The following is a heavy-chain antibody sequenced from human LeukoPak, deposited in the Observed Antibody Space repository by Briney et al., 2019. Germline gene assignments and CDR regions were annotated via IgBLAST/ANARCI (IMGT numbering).Heavy chain of an antibody. CDR2: IYTSGST. Sequence: SETLSLTCTVSGGSISSYYWSWIRQPAGKGLEWIGRIYTSGSTNYNPSLKSRVTMSVDTSKNQFSLKLRSVTAADTAVYYCARDDFWSGSIAFDIWGQGTMVTVSS. J-gene: IGHJ3*02. V-gene: IGHV4-4*07. D-gene: IGHD3-3*01. CDR1: GGSISSYY. CDR3: ARDDFWSGSIAFDI.